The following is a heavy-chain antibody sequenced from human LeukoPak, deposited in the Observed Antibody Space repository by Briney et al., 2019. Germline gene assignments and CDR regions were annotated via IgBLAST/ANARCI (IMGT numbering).Heavy chain of an antibody. V-gene: IGHV3-11*01. Sequence: GGSLRLSCEASGFSFSDYYMTWIRQAPGKGLEWISYISTSSHMIYYADSVKGRFTISRDNAKNSLYLQMNSLRAEDTAVYHCGRDGSGSPDYWGQGTLVTVSS. CDR2: ISTSSHMI. CDR3: GRDGSGSPDY. CDR1: GFSFSDYY. D-gene: IGHD1-26*01. J-gene: IGHJ4*02.